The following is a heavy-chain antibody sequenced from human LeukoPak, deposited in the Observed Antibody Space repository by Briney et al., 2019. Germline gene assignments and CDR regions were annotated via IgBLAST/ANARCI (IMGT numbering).Heavy chain of an antibody. CDR3: ARSHDHLWGNYPDY. Sequence: GSLRLSCAASGFTFSSYGMHWVRQAPGKGLGWIGEIHHDGRINYNPSLKSRVTLSVDKSKNQFSLRLNSVTAADTAMYYCARSHDHLWGNYPDYWGQGTLVTVSS. J-gene: IGHJ4*02. V-gene: IGHV4-34*01. D-gene: IGHD3-16*02. CDR1: GFTFSSYG. CDR2: IHHDGRI.